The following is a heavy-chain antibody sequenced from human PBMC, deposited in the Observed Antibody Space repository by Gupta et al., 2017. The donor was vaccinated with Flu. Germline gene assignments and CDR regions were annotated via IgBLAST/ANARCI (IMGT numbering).Heavy chain of an antibody. Sequence: STYGMHWVRQAPGKGLEWVTYISYDGSKQYSADSVKGRFTISRDNSKNTLYLQMNSLGTADTAMYYCVKVRGGNYPQPFDYWGQGTLVTVSS. D-gene: IGHD1-7*01. CDR2: ISYDGSKQ. CDR3: VKVRGGNYPQPFDY. CDR1: STYG. V-gene: IGHV3-30*18. J-gene: IGHJ4*02.